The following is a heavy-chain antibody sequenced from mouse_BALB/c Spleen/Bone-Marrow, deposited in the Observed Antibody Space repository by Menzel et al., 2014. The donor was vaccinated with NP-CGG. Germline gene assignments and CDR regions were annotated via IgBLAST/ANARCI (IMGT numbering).Heavy chain of an antibody. CDR1: GYTFTSYT. CDR2: INPSSGYT. D-gene: IGHD1-1*02. J-gene: IGHJ3*01. Sequence: VQLQQSAAELARPGASVKMSCKASGYTFTSYTMHWVKQRPGQGLEWTGYINPSSGYTEYNQKFKDKTTLTADKPSSTAYMQLSSLTSEDSAVYYCAREEWSTGFAYWGQGTLVTVSA. V-gene: IGHV1-4*02. CDR3: AREEWSTGFAY.